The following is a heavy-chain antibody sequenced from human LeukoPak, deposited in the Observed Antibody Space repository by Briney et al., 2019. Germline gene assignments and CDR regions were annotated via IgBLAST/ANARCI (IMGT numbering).Heavy chain of an antibody. D-gene: IGHD6-13*01. CDR1: GYTFTSYD. CDR3: ARGLSIAAAGNYFDY. Sequence: ASVKVSXKASGYTFTSYDINWVRQATGQGLEWMGWMNPNSGNTGYARKFRGRVTITRNTSISTAYMELSSLRSEDTAVYYCARGLSIAAAGNYFDYWGQGTLVTVSS. J-gene: IGHJ4*02. V-gene: IGHV1-8*03. CDR2: MNPNSGNT.